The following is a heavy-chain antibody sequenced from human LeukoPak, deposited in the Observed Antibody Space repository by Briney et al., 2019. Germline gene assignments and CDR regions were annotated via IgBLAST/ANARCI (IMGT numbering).Heavy chain of an antibody. D-gene: IGHD6-13*01. V-gene: IGHV4-38-2*02. CDR2: IYHSGST. CDR1: GYSISSGYD. J-gene: IGHJ5*02. Sequence: SETLSLTCSVSGYSISSGYDWGWIRQPPGKGLEWIGSIYHSGSTYYNPSLQSRVTISVDTSKNQFSLKLSSVTAADTAVYYCARTHSSRYNWFDPWGQGTLVTVSS. CDR3: ARTHSSRYNWFDP.